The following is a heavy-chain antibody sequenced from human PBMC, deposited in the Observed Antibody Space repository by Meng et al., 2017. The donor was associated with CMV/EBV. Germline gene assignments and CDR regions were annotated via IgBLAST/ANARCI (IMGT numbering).Heavy chain of an antibody. CDR1: GGSISSSSYY. Sequence: SETLSLTCTVSGGSISSSSYYWGWIRQPPGKGLEWIGSIYYSGSTYYNPSLKSRVTISVDTSKNQFSLKLSSATAADTAVYYCARFKYCSSTSCYLRNWFDPWGQGTLVTVSS. CDR2: IYYSGST. D-gene: IGHD2-2*01. J-gene: IGHJ5*02. V-gene: IGHV4-39*07. CDR3: ARFKYCSSTSCYLRNWFDP.